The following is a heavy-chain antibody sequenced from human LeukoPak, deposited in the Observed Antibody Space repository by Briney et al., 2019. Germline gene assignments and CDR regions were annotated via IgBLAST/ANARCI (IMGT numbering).Heavy chain of an antibody. CDR3: AREGSRYYFDY. CDR1: GDSITNGGYF. CDR2: IYYDGTT. J-gene: IGHJ4*02. Sequence: SETLSLTCTVSGDSITNGGYFWSWIRQHPGKGLEWIGYIYYDGTTYYSPSLKSRLTISIDTSRNQFSLKLISVTAADTAVYYCAREGSRYYFDYWGQGTLVTVSS. V-gene: IGHV4-31*03.